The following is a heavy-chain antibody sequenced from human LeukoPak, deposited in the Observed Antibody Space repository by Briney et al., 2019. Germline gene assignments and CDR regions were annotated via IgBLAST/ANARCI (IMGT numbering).Heavy chain of an antibody. CDR3: AKNRGRYYHSYYMDV. Sequence: GGSLRPSCATSGFTFSSYAMSWVRQTPGKGLEWVSNGGSGGSKYYADSVKGRFTISRDNSKSTVYLQMNSQTAEDTAVYYCAKNRGRYYHSYYMDVWGKGTTVIVSS. J-gene: IGHJ6*03. CDR1: GFTFSSYA. D-gene: IGHD1-14*01. V-gene: IGHV3-23*01. CDR2: GGSGGSK.